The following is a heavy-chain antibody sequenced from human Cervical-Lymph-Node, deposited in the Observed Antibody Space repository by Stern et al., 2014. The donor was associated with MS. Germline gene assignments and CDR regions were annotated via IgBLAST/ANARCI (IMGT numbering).Heavy chain of an antibody. D-gene: IGHD1-26*01. CDR2: ISGSGGSS. Sequence: EDQLVESGGVLVQPGGSLRLSCSASGFTFNSYAMSWVRQAPGKWLGWVSAISGSGGSSYFADSVKGRFTISRDNSKNTLYLLMNSLRVEDTAVYYCAKVVGASGNFFDYWGQGTLVTVSS. CDR1: GFTFNSYA. CDR3: AKVVGASGNFFDY. J-gene: IGHJ4*02. V-gene: IGHV3-23*04.